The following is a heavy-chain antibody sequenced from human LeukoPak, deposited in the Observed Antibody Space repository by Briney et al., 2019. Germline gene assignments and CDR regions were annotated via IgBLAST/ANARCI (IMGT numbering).Heavy chain of an antibody. D-gene: IGHD1/OR15-1a*01. CDR1: GYTFTSYY. CDR2: INPSGGST. Sequence: GASVKVSCKASGYTFTSYYMHWVRQAPGQGLEWMGIINPSGGSTSYAQKFQGRVTMTRDMSTSTVYMELSSLRSEDTAVYYCARDLEQEGLAGYYMDVWGKGTTVTVSS. V-gene: IGHV1-46*01. J-gene: IGHJ6*03. CDR3: ARDLEQEGLAGYYMDV.